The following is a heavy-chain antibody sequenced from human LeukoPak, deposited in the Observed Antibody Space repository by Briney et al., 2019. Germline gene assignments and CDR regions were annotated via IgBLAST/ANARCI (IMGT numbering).Heavy chain of an antibody. V-gene: IGHV1-2*02. CDR2: IGPNNGVT. CDR1: GYTFTEYF. Sequence: ASVKVSCKASGYTFTEYFLHWVRQAPGQGLEWMGWIGPNNGVTNYAQKFQGKVTMTRDMSINTAYMELSSLRSDDTAVYYCARDIRPRVESFDYWGQGTLVTVSS. D-gene: IGHD3-3*01. J-gene: IGHJ4*02. CDR3: ARDIRPRVESFDY.